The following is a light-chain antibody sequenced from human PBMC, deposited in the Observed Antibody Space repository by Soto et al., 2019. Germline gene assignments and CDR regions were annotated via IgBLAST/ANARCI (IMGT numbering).Light chain of an antibody. Sequence: QSALTQPPSASGSPGQSVTISCTGTSSDVGGYNYVSWYQQHPGKAPKLMIYEVSKRPSGVPDRFSGSKSGNTASLTVSGLQAEDEADYYCSSYAGSNNPYVGFGGGTKRTVL. J-gene: IGLJ2*01. CDR1: SSDVGGYNY. V-gene: IGLV2-8*01. CDR2: EVS. CDR3: SSYAGSNNPYVG.